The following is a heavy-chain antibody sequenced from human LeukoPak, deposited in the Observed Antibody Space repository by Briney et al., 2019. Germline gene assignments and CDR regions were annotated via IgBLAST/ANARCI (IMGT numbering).Heavy chain of an antibody. CDR1: GFTFSSYW. CDR3: ARWGDSSGYSTGGYFDY. V-gene: IGHV3-7*01. J-gene: IGHJ4*02. Sequence: GGSLRLSCAASGFTFSSYWMNWVRQAPGKGLEWVANIKQDGSEKYYVDSVKGRLTISRDNAKNSLYLQMNSLRAEDTAVYYCARWGDSSGYSTGGYFDYWGQGTLVTVSS. CDR2: IKQDGSEK. D-gene: IGHD3-22*01.